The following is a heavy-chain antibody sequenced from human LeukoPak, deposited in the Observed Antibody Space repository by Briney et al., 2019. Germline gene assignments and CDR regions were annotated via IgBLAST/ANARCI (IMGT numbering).Heavy chain of an antibody. Sequence: PSETLSLTCAVYGGSLGVYYRSWIRQPPGKGLEWIGEINHSGGTNHNPSLKSRVTISVDTSRNQFSLKLSSVTAADTAVYYCAKEWIRGTPDYWGQGTLVTVSS. CDR2: INHSGGT. D-gene: IGHD5-12*01. V-gene: IGHV4-34*01. CDR1: GGSLGVYY. CDR3: AKEWIRGTPDY. J-gene: IGHJ4*02.